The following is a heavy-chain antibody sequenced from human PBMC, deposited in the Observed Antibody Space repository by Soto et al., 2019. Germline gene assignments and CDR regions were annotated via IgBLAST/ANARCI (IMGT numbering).Heavy chain of an antibody. V-gene: IGHV3-7*01. CDR3: AIQPAP. CDR2: IKQDGSQT. CDR1: GFTFSNFW. Sequence: PGGSLRLSCAASGFTFSNFWMSWVRQAPGRGLEWVANIKQDGSQTFYVDSVKGRFTISRDNAKSSLYLQMNSLRAEDTAVYYCAIQPAPWGQGTLVTVSS. J-gene: IGHJ5*02.